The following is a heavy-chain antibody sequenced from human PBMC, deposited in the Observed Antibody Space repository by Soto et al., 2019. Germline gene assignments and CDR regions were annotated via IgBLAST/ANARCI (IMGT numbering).Heavy chain of an antibody. D-gene: IGHD3-9*01. CDR3: ARDKRYFDWLYLLDY. V-gene: IGHV3-30*19. CDR1: GFTFSSYG. CDR2: IWYDGSNK. J-gene: IGHJ4*02. Sequence: QVQLVESGGGVVQPGRSLRLSCAASGFTFSSYGMHWVRQAPGKGLEWVAVIWYDGSNKYYADSVKGRFTISRDNSKNTLYLQMNSLRAEDTAVYYCARDKRYFDWLYLLDYWGQGTLVTVSS.